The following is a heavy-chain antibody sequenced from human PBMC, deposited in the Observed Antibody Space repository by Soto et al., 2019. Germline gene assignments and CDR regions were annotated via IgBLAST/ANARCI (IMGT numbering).Heavy chain of an antibody. D-gene: IGHD3-9*01. CDR2: IKQDGSEK. V-gene: IGHV3-7*01. J-gene: IGHJ4*02. CDR1: GFTFSSYW. CDR3: ASSRPRGLRYFDWLDY. Sequence: GGSLRLSCAASGFTFSSYWMSWVRQAPGKGLEWVANIKQDGSEKYYVDSVKGRFTISRDNAKNSLYLQMNSLRAEDTAVYYCASSRPRGLRYFDWLDYWGQGTLVTVSS.